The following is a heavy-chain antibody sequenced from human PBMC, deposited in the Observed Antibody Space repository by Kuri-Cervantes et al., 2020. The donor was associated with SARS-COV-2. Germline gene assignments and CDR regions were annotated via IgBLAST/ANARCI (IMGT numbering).Heavy chain of an antibody. CDR2: INHSGST. J-gene: IGHJ4*02. CDR3: ARPGVSGYDGYYFDY. D-gene: IGHD5-12*01. V-gene: IGHV4-34*01. Sequence: GSLRLSCAVYGGSFSGYYWSWIRQPPGKGLEWIGEINHSGSTNYNPSLKSRVTISVDTSKNQFSLKLGSVTAADTAVYYCARPGVSGYDGYYFDYWGQGTLVTVSS. CDR1: GGSFSGYY.